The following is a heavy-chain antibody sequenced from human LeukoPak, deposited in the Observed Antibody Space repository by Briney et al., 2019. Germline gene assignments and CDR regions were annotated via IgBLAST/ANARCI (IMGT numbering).Heavy chain of an antibody. V-gene: IGHV5-51*01. CDR2: VFAGVSDA. CDR3: ALAVDGNFFFDY. J-gene: IGHJ4*02. Sequence: GESLKISCQSSGYIFPKYWIGWVRQMPGKGLEWMGIVFAGVSDARYSPSLQGQVTISVDKSIDTAYLQWSSLKASDTAVYYCALAVDGNFFFDYWGQGTLVAVSS. D-gene: IGHD6-19*01. CDR1: GYIFPKYW.